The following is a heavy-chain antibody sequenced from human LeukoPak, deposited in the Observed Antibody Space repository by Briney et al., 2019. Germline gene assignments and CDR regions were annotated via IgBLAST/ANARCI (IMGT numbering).Heavy chain of an antibody. CDR3: ARVLKTGSGSSWYRGSGYMDV. CDR1: GGSFSGYY. CDR2: INHSGST. V-gene: IGHV4-34*01. D-gene: IGHD6-13*01. Sequence: SETLSLTCAVYGGSFSGYYWSWIRQPPGKGLEWIGEINHSGSTNYNPSLKSRVTISVDTSKNQFSLKLSSVTAADTAVYYCARVLKTGSGSSWYRGSGYMDVWGKGTTVTVSS. J-gene: IGHJ6*03.